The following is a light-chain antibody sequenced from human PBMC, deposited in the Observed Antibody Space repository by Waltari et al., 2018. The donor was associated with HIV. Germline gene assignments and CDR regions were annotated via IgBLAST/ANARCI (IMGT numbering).Light chain of an antibody. CDR3: ESYTSTSVWV. J-gene: IGLJ3*02. Sequence: SALNQPASVPGSLGQSITLSCTGPPNDVGGYHHDSWYQQHPGKAPRLSIYDGSTRPSGVSDRFSGSKSGDTASLTISGLQPEDEADYYCESYTSTSVWVFGGGTMLTVL. CDR2: DGS. V-gene: IGLV2-14*03. CDR1: PNDVGGYHH.